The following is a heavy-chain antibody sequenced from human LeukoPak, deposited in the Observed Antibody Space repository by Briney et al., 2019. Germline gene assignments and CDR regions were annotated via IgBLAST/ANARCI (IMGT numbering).Heavy chain of an antibody. CDR2: IFPGDSTT. Sequence: EESLKISCKGSGHTFSSHWIGWVRQMSGRGLEWMGVIFPGDSTTKYSPSFQGQVTVSVDESITTAYLQWRSLKASDTAMYFCVGTSGSDFGPFDMWGQGTMVTVSS. CDR3: VGTSGSDFGPFDM. D-gene: IGHD2-21*02. CDR1: GHTFSSHW. V-gene: IGHV5-51*01. J-gene: IGHJ3*02.